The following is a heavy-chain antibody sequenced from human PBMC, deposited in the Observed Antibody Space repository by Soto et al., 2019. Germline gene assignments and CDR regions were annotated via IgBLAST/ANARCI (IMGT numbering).Heavy chain of an antibody. Sequence: GGSLRLSCAASGFTFSSYAMHWVRQAPGKGLEWVAVISYDGSNKYYADSVKGRFTISRDNSKNTLYLQMNSLRAEDTAVYYCASGELRFLEWSPFDYWGQGTLVTVSS. CDR3: ASGELRFLEWSPFDY. D-gene: IGHD3-3*01. V-gene: IGHV3-30-3*01. CDR2: ISYDGSNK. J-gene: IGHJ4*02. CDR1: GFTFSSYA.